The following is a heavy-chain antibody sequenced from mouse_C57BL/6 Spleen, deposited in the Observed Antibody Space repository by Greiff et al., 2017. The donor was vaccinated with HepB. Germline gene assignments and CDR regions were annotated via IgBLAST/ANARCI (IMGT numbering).Heavy chain of an antibody. J-gene: IGHJ4*01. Sequence: QVQLQQPGAELVMPGASVKLSCKASGYTFTSYWMHWVKQRPGQGLEWIGEIDPSDSYTNYNQKFKGKSTLTVDKSSSTAYMQLSSLTSEDSAVYDCARRGHGYPYAMDYWGQGTSVTVSS. CDR3: ARRGHGYPYAMDY. CDR2: IDPSDSYT. D-gene: IGHD2-2*01. V-gene: IGHV1-69*01. CDR1: GYTFTSYW.